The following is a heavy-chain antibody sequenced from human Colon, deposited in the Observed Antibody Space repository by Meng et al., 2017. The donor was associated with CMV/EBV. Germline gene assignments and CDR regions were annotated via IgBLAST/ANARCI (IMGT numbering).Heavy chain of an antibody. CDR1: RITFYWCW. Sequence: PRWLLCLFSGGSRITFYWCWIRWPPGDGVEGLGRISPNRSTTDNPTPDYAAPVKRRSTNSRYDSKNTPVLQTNSLNSDYAAVYYCRTERICFFDYWGQGTLVTVSS. CDR3: RTERICFFDY. D-gene: IGHD3-16*01. J-gene: IGHJ4*02. CDR2: NRSTTDNPTP. V-gene: IGHV3-15*01.